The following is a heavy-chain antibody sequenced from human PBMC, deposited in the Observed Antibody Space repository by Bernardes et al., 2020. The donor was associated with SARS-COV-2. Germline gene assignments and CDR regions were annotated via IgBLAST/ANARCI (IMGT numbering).Heavy chain of an antibody. Sequence: ASVKVSCKTSGYTFSGSYIHWVRQAPGHGPEWLGWISPATGATTYAQKFQGRVAMTRDTSTSTAYLDFTWLTSGDTAVYYCARVGVLGVTTSLHFFDVWGQGTQVTVSS. CDR2: ISPATGAT. V-gene: IGHV1-2*02. D-gene: IGHD1-26*01. CDR1: GYTFSGSY. J-gene: IGHJ4*02. CDR3: ARVGVLGVTTSLHFFDV.